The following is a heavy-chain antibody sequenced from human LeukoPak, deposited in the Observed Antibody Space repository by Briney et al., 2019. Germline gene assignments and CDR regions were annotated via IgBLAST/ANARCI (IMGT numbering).Heavy chain of an antibody. J-gene: IGHJ5*02. CDR1: GGSINNYY. CDR3: ARGRPDVLMVYAIGGHWFDP. CDR2: IYYSGST. D-gene: IGHD2-8*01. Sequence: SETLSLTCTVSGGSINNYYWSWIRQPPGKGLEWIGYIYYSGSTNYNPSLKSRVTISVDTSKNQFSLKLSSVTAADTAVYYCARGRPDVLMVYAIGGHWFDPWGQGTLVTVSS. V-gene: IGHV4-59*01.